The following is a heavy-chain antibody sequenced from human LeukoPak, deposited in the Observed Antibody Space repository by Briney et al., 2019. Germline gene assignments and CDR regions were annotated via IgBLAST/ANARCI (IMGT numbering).Heavy chain of an antibody. CDR1: GYTFSGYY. Sequence: ASVKVSRKASGYTFSGYYMHWVRQAPGQGLEWMGWINPNSGGTKSAQKFQGRVTMTRDTSISTAYMELSRLRSDDTAVYYCARGRPGYSSSWYPFDPWGQGTLVTVSS. V-gene: IGHV1-2*02. D-gene: IGHD6-13*01. CDR3: ARGRPGYSSSWYPFDP. J-gene: IGHJ5*02. CDR2: INPNSGGT.